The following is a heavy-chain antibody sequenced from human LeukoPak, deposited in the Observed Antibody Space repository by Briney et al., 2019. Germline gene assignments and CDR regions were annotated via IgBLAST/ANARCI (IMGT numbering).Heavy chain of an antibody. D-gene: IGHD1-20*01. CDR2: IKRDGKEK. V-gene: IGHV3-7*01. CDR3: AKDDAYDWNDKSDY. Sequence: GGSLRLSCVASGFTFSSYWMSWVRQAPGKGLEWVANIKRDGKEKHYVDSVKGRFTISRDNARNSLYLQMSSLRAEDTAVYYCAKDDAYDWNDKSDYWGQGTLVTVSS. J-gene: IGHJ4*02. CDR1: GFTFSSYW.